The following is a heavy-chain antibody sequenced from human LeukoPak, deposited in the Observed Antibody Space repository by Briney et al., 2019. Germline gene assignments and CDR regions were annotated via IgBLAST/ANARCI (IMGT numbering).Heavy chain of an antibody. Sequence: ASVKVSCKASGGTFSSYAICWVRQAPVQGLEWMGGIIPIFGTANYAQKFQGRVTITADESTSTAYMELSSLRSEDTAVYYCASVSTPGQLWFPDYWGQGTLVTVSS. CDR1: GGTFSSYA. D-gene: IGHD5-18*01. J-gene: IGHJ4*02. V-gene: IGHV1-69*13. CDR3: ASVSTPGQLWFPDY. CDR2: IIPIFGTA.